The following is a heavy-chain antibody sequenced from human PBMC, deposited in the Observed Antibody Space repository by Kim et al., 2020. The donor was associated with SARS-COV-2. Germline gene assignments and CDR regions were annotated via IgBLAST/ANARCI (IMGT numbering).Heavy chain of an antibody. Sequence: ASVKVSCKASGYTFTTYYMHWLRQAPGQGLEWMGMIVPSGGTINYAQRFQGRVTMTRDTSTSTVYLELSSLRSADTAMYYCAREPARLLYFDSLGQGALVTVSS. CDR3: AREPARLLYFDS. CDR1: GYTFTTYY. D-gene: IGHD2-21*01. V-gene: IGHV1-46*01. CDR2: IVPSGGTI. J-gene: IGHJ4*02.